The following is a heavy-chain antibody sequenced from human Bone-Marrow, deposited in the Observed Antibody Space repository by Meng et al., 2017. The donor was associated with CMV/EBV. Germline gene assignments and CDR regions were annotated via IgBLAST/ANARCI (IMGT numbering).Heavy chain of an antibody. CDR2: MNPNSGNT. J-gene: IGHJ6*02. CDR1: GYTFTSYD. CDR3: ARGAGLGYCSSTSCSLPYYYYGMDV. D-gene: IGHD2-2*01. V-gene: IGHV1-8*03. Sequence: ASVKVSCKASGYTFTSYDINWVRQATGQGLEWMGWMNPNSGNTGYAQKFQGRVTITRNTSISTAYMELSSLRSEDMAVYYCARGAGLGYCSSTSCSLPYYYYGMDVWGQGPTVTVSS.